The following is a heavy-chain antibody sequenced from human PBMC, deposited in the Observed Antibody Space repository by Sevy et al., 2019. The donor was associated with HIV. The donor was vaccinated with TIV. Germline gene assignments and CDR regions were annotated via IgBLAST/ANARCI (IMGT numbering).Heavy chain of an antibody. CDR3: ARDHYDFWSGHYYGMDV. CDR2: IYYSGST. J-gene: IGHJ6*02. CDR1: GGSISSYY. D-gene: IGHD3-3*01. V-gene: IGHV4-59*01. Sequence: SETLSLTCTVSGGSISSYYWSWIRQPPGKGLEWIGYIYYSGSTKYNPSLKSRVTISVDTSKNQFSLKLSSVTAADTAVYYCARDHYDFWSGHYYGMDVWGQGTTVTVSS.